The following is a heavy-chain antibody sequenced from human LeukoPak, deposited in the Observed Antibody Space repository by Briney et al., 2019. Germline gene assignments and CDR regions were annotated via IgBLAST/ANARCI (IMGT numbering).Heavy chain of an antibody. CDR1: GGSVSSGSYH. J-gene: IGHJ4*02. D-gene: IGHD3-9*01. CDR2: IYYSGST. V-gene: IGHV4-61*01. CDR3: ARDILRNYFDY. Sequence: SETLSLTCTVSGGSVSSGSYHWSWIRQPPGKGLEWIGYIYYSGSTNYNPSLKSRVTISVDTSKNQFSLKLSSVTAADTAVYYCARDILRNYFDYWGQGTLVTVSS.